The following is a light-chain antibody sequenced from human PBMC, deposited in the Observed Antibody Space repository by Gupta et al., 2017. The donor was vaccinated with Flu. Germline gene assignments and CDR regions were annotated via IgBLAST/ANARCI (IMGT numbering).Light chain of an antibody. V-gene: IGLV3-19*01. CDR1: STRIYY. CDR3: NSRDSSDYHLV. CDR2: GSH. J-gene: IGLJ2*01. Sequence: SSALTQYPAVSVALGQTVRITCQGYSTRIYYESWYQQKPGQAPVLVIYGSHNRPSRIPDRFSGSSSGNTASVTITGAQAEDEADYYCNSRDSSDYHLVFGGGTKVTVL.